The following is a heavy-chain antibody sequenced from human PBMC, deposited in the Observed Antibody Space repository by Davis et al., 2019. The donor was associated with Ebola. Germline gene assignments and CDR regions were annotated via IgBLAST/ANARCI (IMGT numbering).Heavy chain of an antibody. J-gene: IGHJ4*02. CDR3: ARERFGPWDY. CDR1: GYTFSNYG. D-gene: IGHD3-16*01. CDR2: ISPYNGNT. Sequence: AASVKVSCKASGYTFSNYGINWVRQAPGQRLEWMAWISPYNGNTKYAQKFQGRVSMTTDTSTNTAHMELRSLRSDDTAVYYCARERFGPWDYWGQGTLVTVSP. V-gene: IGHV1-18*04.